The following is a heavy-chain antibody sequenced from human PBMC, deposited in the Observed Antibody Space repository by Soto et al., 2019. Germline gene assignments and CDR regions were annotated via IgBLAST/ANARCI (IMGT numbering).Heavy chain of an antibody. D-gene: IGHD2-2*01. J-gene: IGHJ3*02. CDR2: ISDSGTYI. CDR3: ARGALCSSQNCFGSVAFDI. Sequence: GGSLRLSCAASGFTFSRYSMNWVRQAPGKGLEWVSSISDSGTYIYYAHSVKGRFTISRDNAKNSLYLQMNSLRAEDTAVYYCARGALCSSQNCFGSVAFDIWGEGTVVTVSS. CDR1: GFTFSRYS. V-gene: IGHV3-21*01.